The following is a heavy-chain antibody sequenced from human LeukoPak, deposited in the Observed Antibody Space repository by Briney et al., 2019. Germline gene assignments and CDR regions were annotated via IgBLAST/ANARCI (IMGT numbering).Heavy chain of an antibody. Sequence: GGSLRLSCAASGFTFSSYSMNWVRQAPGKGLEWVSSISSSSSYIYYADSVKGRFTISRDNAKNSLYLQMNSLRAEDTAVYYCARAISWLTGTTGGVDYWGQGTLVTVSS. D-gene: IGHD1-20*01. V-gene: IGHV3-21*01. CDR3: ARAISWLTGTTGGVDY. CDR1: GFTFSSYS. J-gene: IGHJ4*02. CDR2: ISSSSSYI.